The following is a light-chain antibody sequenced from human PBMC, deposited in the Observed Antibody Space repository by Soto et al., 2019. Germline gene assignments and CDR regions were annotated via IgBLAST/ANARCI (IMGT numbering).Light chain of an antibody. J-gene: IGLJ3*02. CDR3: GTWDSSLSAGV. CDR2: DNN. V-gene: IGLV1-51*01. CDR1: ISNIVNNY. Sequence: QSVFTQPPSVSAAPGKKVTISCAGSISNIVNNYVSWYQQLPGTAPKLLIYDNNKRPSGIPDRFSGSKSGTSATLGITGLQTGDEADYYCGTWDSSLSAGVFGGGTKLTVL.